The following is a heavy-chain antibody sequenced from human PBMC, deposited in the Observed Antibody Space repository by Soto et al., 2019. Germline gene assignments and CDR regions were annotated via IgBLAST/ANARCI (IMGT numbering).Heavy chain of an antibody. D-gene: IGHD4-4*01. CDR3: ARVDAVTYDFDY. CDR1: GFTFSSYA. Sequence: PGGSLRLSCAASGFTFSSYAMHWVRQDPGKGLEYVSAISSNGGSTYYANSVKGRFTISRDNSKNTLYLQMGSLRAEDMAVYYCARVDAVTYDFDYWGQGTLVTVSS. CDR2: ISSNGGST. V-gene: IGHV3-64*01. J-gene: IGHJ4*02.